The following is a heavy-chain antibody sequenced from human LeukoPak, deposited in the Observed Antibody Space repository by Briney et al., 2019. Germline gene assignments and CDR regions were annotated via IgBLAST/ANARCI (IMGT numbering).Heavy chain of an antibody. D-gene: IGHD6-19*01. CDR2: INHSGST. CDR1: GGSFSGYY. V-gene: IGHV4-34*01. J-gene: IGHJ4*02. CDR3: ARGSIAVAGTAIDY. Sequence: SSETLSLTCAVYGGSFSGYYWSWIRQPPGKWLEWIGEINHSGSTNYNPSLKSRVTISVDTSKNQFSLKLSSVTAADTAVYDCARGSIAVAGTAIDYWGQGTLVTVSS.